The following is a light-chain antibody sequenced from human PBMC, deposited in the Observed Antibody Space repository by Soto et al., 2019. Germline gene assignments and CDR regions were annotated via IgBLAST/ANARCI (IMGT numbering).Light chain of an antibody. J-gene: IGLJ1*01. CDR3: SSYTSSSPYV. CDR1: SSDVGGYNY. V-gene: IGLV2-14*01. Sequence: LTQPASVSGSPGHSITISCTGTSSDVGGYNYVSWYQQHPGKAPKLMIYDVSNRPSGVSNRFSGSKSGNTASLTISGLRAEDEADYYCSSYTSSSPYVFGTGTKVTVL. CDR2: DVS.